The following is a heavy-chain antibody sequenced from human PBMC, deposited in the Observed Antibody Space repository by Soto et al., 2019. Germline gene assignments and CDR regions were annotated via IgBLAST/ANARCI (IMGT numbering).Heavy chain of an antibody. Sequence: QPGGSLRLSCVVSGFTFSRYAMSWVRQAPGKGLEWVSAISGSGGNTYYADSVKGRFTISRDNSKNTLYLQMNSLRAEDTAVCYCAKDFIGDPPTHLDYWGQGTLVTVSS. J-gene: IGHJ4*02. CDR3: AKDFIGDPPTHLDY. V-gene: IGHV3-23*01. D-gene: IGHD3-10*01. CDR2: ISGSGGNT. CDR1: GFTFSRYA.